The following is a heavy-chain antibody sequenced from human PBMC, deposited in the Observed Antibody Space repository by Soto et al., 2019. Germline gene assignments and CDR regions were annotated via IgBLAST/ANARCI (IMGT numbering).Heavy chain of an antibody. V-gene: IGHV3-30*04. Sequence: GGSLRLSCAASGFPFRSYVIHWVRQAPGKGLEWVTIISDDGNNKDYADSVKGRFTVSRDNSKNTLYLQMNSLRAEDTAVYYCARGEGWLHYAFDIWGQGTMVTVSS. CDR1: GFPFRSYV. CDR3: ARGEGWLHYAFDI. J-gene: IGHJ3*02. CDR2: ISDDGNNK. D-gene: IGHD5-12*01.